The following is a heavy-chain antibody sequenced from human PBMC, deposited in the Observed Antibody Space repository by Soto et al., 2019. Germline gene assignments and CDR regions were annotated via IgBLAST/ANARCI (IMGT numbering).Heavy chain of an antibody. J-gene: IGHJ3*02. V-gene: IGHV4-31*03. CDR1: GGSISSGGYY. CDR3: ARDKPESHILWCGELSPPAYDAFDI. Sequence: QVQLQESGPGLVKPSQTLSLTCTVSGGSISSGGYYWSWIGEHPGKGLESIRYIYYSGSTYYNPSLKSRVTISVDKSKNQFSLKLSSVTAADTAVYYCARDKPESHILWCGELSPPAYDAFDIWGQGTLVTVSS. CDR2: IYYSGST. D-gene: IGHD3-10*01.